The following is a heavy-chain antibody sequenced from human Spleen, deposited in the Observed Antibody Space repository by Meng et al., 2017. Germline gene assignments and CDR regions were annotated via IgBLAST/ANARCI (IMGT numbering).Heavy chain of an antibody. CDR3: ARAIRIGYCSGGNCYTLRY. Sequence: GESLKISCAASGFTFSNAWMTWVRQAPGKGLEWIGRMKSNVDGGTVDYAAAVKGRFFISRDDSENTFYLQMNSLRAEDTAVYYCARAIRIGYCSGGNCYTLRYWGQGTLVTVSS. CDR2: MKSNVDGGTV. CDR1: GFTFSNAW. D-gene: IGHD2-15*01. J-gene: IGHJ4*02. V-gene: IGHV3-15*01.